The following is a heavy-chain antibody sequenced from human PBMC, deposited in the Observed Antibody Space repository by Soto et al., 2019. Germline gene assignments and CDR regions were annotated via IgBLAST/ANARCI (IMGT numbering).Heavy chain of an antibody. Sequence: SETLSLTCTVSGGSISSYYWSWIRQPPGKGLEWIGFIYYRGSTNYNPSLKSRVTISVDTSKNQFSLKLSSVTAADTAVYYCARPDRSGGYDAFDIWGQGTMVTVSS. V-gene: IGHV4-59*08. CDR3: ARPDRSGGYDAFDI. CDR2: IYYRGST. J-gene: IGHJ3*02. CDR1: GGSISSYY. D-gene: IGHD6-19*01.